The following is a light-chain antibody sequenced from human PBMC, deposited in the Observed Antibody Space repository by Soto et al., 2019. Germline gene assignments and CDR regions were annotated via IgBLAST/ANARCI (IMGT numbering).Light chain of an antibody. CDR3: QQRSNWPWT. CDR2: DAS. V-gene: IGKV3-11*01. CDR1: QSVSNF. Sequence: EIVLTQSPATLSLSPGERATLSCRASQSVSNFLAWYQQKPGQAPRLLISDASNRATGIPGRFSGSGSGTDFSLTSSSLEPEDVAVYYFQQRSNWPWTFGQGTKVEIK. J-gene: IGKJ1*01.